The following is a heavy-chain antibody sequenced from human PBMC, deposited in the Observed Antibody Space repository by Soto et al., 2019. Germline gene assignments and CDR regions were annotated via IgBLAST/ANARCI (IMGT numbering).Heavy chain of an antibody. Sequence: ASVKVSCKTSGYSFTNNDVSWVRQATGQGLEWMGWMNPGSGDTGYAQKFQGRVTMTRDISIATAYMELSSLRSDDTAIYYCARMETFGSLNCFDPWGKGTRVIASS. CDR1: GYSFTNND. D-gene: IGHD3-16*01. CDR3: ARMETFGSLNCFDP. CDR2: MNPGSGDT. J-gene: IGHJ5*02. V-gene: IGHV1-8*01.